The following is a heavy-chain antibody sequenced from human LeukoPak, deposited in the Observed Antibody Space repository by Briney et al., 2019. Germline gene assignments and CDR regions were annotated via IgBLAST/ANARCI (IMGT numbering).Heavy chain of an antibody. V-gene: IGHV1-18*01. J-gene: IGHJ6*02. CDR2: ISAYNGNT. CDR1: VYTFTSYG. Sequence: GASVKVSCKASVYTFTSYGISWVRQAPGQGLEWMGWISAYNGNTNYAQKLQGRVTMTTDTSTSTAYMELRSLRSDDTAVYYCARPHYGSGVLHSYYYGMDVWGQGTTVTVSS. CDR3: ARPHYGSGVLHSYYYGMDV. D-gene: IGHD3-10*01.